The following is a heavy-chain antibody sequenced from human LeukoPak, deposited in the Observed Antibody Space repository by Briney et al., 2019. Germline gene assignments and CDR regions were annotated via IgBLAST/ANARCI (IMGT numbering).Heavy chain of an antibody. Sequence: SETLSLTCAVYGGSFSDYYWTWIRQPPGKGLEWIGEVNHSGSTNYNPSLKSRVTISVDTSKNQFSLKLNSVTAADTSVYYCARGRVVGATGDAFDIWGQGTMVTVSS. J-gene: IGHJ3*02. CDR2: VNHSGST. V-gene: IGHV4-34*01. CDR1: GGSFSDYY. D-gene: IGHD1-26*01. CDR3: ARGRVVGATGDAFDI.